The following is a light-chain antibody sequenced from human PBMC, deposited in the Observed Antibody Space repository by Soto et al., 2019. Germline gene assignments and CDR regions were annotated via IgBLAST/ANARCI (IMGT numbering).Light chain of an antibody. CDR2: SVS. Sequence: EMVLTQSPGTLSLYTGDRATLSCRASQSVSNDYVSWVQQKPGQTPRLLIYSVSSRATGIPDRFSGSGSGTNFSLTIIRMVPEEFSVDYCRQYGKTPPWTFGQGTKVDIK. J-gene: IGKJ1*01. CDR3: RQYGKTPPWT. V-gene: IGKV3-20*01. CDR1: QSVSNDY.